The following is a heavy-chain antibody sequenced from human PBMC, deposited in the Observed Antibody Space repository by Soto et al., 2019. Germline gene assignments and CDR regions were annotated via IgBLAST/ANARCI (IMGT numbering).Heavy chain of an antibody. CDR2: LSSDGSNN. V-gene: IGHV3-30-3*01. D-gene: IGHD3-10*01. CDR1: GFALSPYT. Sequence: QVQLVDSGGGVVQPGGSLRLSCAARGFALSPYTIHWVRQAPGNGLEWVAGLSSDGSNNFYPDSVKGRITRSRDNSKTAVHLQITNLRPEDTAIYYCAKDAEMHATRLLSYFALDLWGRGTTVTVSS. CDR3: AKDAEMHATRLLSYFALDL. J-gene: IGHJ6*02.